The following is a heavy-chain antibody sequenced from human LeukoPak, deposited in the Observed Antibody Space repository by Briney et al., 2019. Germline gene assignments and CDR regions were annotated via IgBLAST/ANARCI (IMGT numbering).Heavy chain of an antibody. V-gene: IGHV4-31*03. J-gene: IGHJ4*02. CDR3: ARGGSSSTEVMYYFDY. CDR1: GGSINSCGYY. Sequence: SQTLSLTCTVSGGSINSCGYYWSWIRQHPGNGLEWIGYIYYSGSTYYNPSLKSRVTISVDTSKNQFSLTLSSVTAADTAVYYCARGGSSSTEVMYYFDYWGQGTLVTVSS. CDR2: IYYSGST. D-gene: IGHD6-6*01.